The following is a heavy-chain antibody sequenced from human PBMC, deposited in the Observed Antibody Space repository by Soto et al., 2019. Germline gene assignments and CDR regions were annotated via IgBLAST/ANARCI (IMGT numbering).Heavy chain of an antibody. V-gene: IGHV4-30-4*01. CDR1: GGSISGGVYY. Sequence: QVQLQESGPGLVKPSQTLSLTCTVSGGSISGGVYYWRWIRQPPGKGLEWIGHIFDSGSTYYNPSLQRPVTISVDTSKNQFSLRLSAMNAADTAVYDCEREIIPLTTDGYVDLWGRGTLVTVSS. CDR2: IFDSGST. D-gene: IGHD4-17*01. CDR3: EREIIPLTTDGYVDL. J-gene: IGHJ2*01.